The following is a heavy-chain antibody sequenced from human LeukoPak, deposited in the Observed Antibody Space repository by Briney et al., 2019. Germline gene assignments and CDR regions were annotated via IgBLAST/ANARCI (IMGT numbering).Heavy chain of an antibody. CDR3: ARYCSSSTCQGSSYYFGMDV. J-gene: IGHJ6*02. CDR1: GFSFSNYA. CDR2: ISGSGYTT. Sequence: GGSLRLTCAASGFSFSNYAMNWVRQGPGKGLEWVATISGSGYTTYYADSVKGRFTISRDNSKNTLFLQMDSLRAEDTAVFFCARYCSSSTCQGSSYYFGMDVWGQGTTVTVSS. D-gene: IGHD2-2*01. V-gene: IGHV3-23*01.